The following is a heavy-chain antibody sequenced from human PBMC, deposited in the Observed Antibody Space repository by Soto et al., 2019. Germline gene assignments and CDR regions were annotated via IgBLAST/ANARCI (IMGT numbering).Heavy chain of an antibody. CDR1: GYTFTNYG. V-gene: IGHV1-18*01. CDR3: ARCYCSVGSCYSCWHFDL. CDR2: ISAYNGNT. J-gene: IGHJ2*01. D-gene: IGHD2-15*01. Sequence: QAQLVQSGSEVKKPGASVKVSCKASGYTFTNYGMSWVRQAPGQGLEWMGWISAYNGNTNHAQNFQGRVTMTTDTSTNTAYMELRSLRSDDTAVYYCARCYCSVGSCYSCWHFDLWGRGALVTVSS.